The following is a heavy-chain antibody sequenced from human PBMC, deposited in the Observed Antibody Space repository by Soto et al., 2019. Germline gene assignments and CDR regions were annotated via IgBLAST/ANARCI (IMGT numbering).Heavy chain of an antibody. D-gene: IGHD2-15*01. CDR2: ISGSGGST. CDR1: GFTFSSYA. Sequence: EVQLLESGGGLVQPGGSLRLSCAASGFTFSSYAMSWVRQAPGKGLEWVSAISGSGGSTYYADSVKGRFTISRDNSKNTLYLQMNSLRAEDTAVYYCAKGVTHDGTGYCSGGSCGFDYWGQGTLVTVSS. CDR3: AKGVTHDGTGYCSGGSCGFDY. V-gene: IGHV3-23*01. J-gene: IGHJ4*02.